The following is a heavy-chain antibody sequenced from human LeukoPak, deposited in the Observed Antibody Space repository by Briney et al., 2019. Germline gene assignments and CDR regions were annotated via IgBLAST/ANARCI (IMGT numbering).Heavy chain of an antibody. J-gene: IGHJ4*02. V-gene: IGHV4-39*07. CDR3: VRRRGYYDSDNFYGLDIDY. D-gene: IGHD3-10*01. Sequence: SETLSLTCTVSGASINSDTYYWSWIRQPPGKGLEWIGEINHSGTTNYNPSLKSRVTISLDTSKKQFSLKLSSVTAADTAMYYCVRRRGYYDSDNFYGLDIDYWGQGTLVTVSS. CDR2: INHSGTT. CDR1: GASINSDTYY.